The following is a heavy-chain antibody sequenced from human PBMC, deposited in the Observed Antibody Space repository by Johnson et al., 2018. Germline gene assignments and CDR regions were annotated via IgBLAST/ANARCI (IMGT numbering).Heavy chain of an antibody. Sequence: VQLVQSGGGLVQLGGSLRLSCAASGFTFSSYAMSWVRQAPGKGPEWVSSISHSADNVYYVDSVKGRFTISRDNSNNTLYLQLNSLRGDDSAVYYCAYRMAALGQKYFQDWGQGALVIVSS. D-gene: IGHD5-12*01. CDR3: AYRMAALGQKYFQD. J-gene: IGHJ1*01. CDR1: GFTFSSYA. CDR2: ISHSADNV. V-gene: IGHV3-23*04.